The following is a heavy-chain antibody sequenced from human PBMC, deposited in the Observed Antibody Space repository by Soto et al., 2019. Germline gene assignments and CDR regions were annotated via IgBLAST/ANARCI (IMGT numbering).Heavy chain of an antibody. CDR3: ARGFSGSTLRYYYGMDV. CDR2: INHSGST. D-gene: IGHD1-26*01. J-gene: IGHJ6*02. CDR1: GGSFSGYY. Sequence: SETLSLTCAVYGGSFSGYYWSWIRQPPGKGLEWIGEINHSGSTNYNPSLKSRVTISVDTSKNQFSLKLSSVTAAATAVYYCARGFSGSTLRYYYGMDVWGQGTTVTVSS. V-gene: IGHV4-34*01.